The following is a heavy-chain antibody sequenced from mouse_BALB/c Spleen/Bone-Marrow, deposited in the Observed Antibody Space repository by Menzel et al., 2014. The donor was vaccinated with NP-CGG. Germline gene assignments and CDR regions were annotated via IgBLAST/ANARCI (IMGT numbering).Heavy chain of an antibody. V-gene: IGHV1-67*01. CDR1: GYTLTDYA. J-gene: IGHJ4*01. Sequence: VKLQESGPELVRPGVSVKISCKGSGYTLTDYAMHWVKQSHAKSLEWIGVNSTYSGNTNYNQKFKGKATMTVDKSSGTAYMELARLTSEDSAIYYCARGSSPYYYDMDYWGQGTSVTVSS. CDR2: NSTYSGNT. D-gene: IGHD1-1*01. CDR3: ARGSSPYYYDMDY.